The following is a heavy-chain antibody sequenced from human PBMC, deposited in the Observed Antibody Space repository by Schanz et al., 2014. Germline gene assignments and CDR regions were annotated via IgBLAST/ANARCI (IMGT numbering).Heavy chain of an antibody. D-gene: IGHD2-2*01. J-gene: IGHJ4*02. CDR1: GFTFSSYA. CDR2: LSGSGGST. CDR3: AKELLYGAPMPVNHLAD. V-gene: IGHV3-23*01. Sequence: EVQLLESGGGLVQPGGSLRLSCAASGFTFSSYAMSWVRQAPGKGLEWVSALSGSGGSTYYADSVKGRFTISRDNSKNTLYLQMISLRAEDTTVYYCAKELLYGAPMPVNHLADWGQGTLVTVSS.